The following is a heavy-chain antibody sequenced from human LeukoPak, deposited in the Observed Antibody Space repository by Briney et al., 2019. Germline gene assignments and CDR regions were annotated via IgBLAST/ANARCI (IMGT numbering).Heavy chain of an antibody. CDR1: GFTFGDYA. CDR3: TRAGMEEYYYGSGSYYP. CDR2: IRSKAYGGTT. J-gene: IGHJ5*02. V-gene: IGHV3-49*04. Sequence: PGGSLRLSCTASGFTFGDYAMSWVRQAPGQGLEWVGFIRSKAYGGTTEYAASVKGRFTISRDDSKSIAYLQMNSLKTEDTAVYYCTRAGMEEYYYGSGSYYPWGQGTLVTVSS. D-gene: IGHD3-10*01.